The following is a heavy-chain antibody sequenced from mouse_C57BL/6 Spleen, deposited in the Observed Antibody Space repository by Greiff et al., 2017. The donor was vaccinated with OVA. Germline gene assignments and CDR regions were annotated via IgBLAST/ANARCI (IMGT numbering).Heavy chain of an antibody. Sequence: VQLKQSGAELVRPGASVKLSCTASGFNIKDYYMHWVKQRPEQGLEWIGRLDPEDGDTAYAPKFQGKATMTADTSSNTAYLQLSSLTSEDTAVYYCTPDYGTPGFAYWGQGTLVTVAA. CDR2: LDPEDGDT. CDR1: GFNIKDYY. D-gene: IGHD2-1*01. J-gene: IGHJ3*01. V-gene: IGHV14-1*01. CDR3: TPDYGTPGFAY.